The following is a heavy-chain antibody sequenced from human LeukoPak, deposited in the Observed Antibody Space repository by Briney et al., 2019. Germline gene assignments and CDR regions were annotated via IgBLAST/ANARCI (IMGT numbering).Heavy chain of an antibody. CDR2: ISSNGGTT. Sequence: GGSLRLSCSASGFTFSTYAMHWVRRAPGKGLESVSVISSNGGTTYYADSVKGRFTISRDNSKNTLDLQMSSLRAEDTAVYYCVSSSGLDNWGQGTLVTVSS. CDR1: GFTFSTYA. J-gene: IGHJ4*02. CDR3: VSSSGLDN. V-gene: IGHV3-64D*06. D-gene: IGHD3-22*01.